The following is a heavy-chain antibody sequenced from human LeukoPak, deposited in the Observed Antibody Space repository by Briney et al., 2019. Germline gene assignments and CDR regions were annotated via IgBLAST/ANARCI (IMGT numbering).Heavy chain of an antibody. CDR3: ASGIVGARTFDY. D-gene: IGHD1-26*01. V-gene: IGHV4-59*01. CDR2: IYYSGST. CDR1: GGSISSYY. Sequence: SETLSLTCTVSGGSISSYYWSWIRQPPGKGLEWIGYIYYSGSTNYNPSLKSRVTISVDTSKNQFSLKLSSVTAADTAVYYCASGIVGARTFDYWGQGTLVIVSS. J-gene: IGHJ4*02.